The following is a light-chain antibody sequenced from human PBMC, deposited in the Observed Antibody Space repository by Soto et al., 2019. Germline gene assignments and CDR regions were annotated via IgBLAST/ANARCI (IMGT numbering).Light chain of an antibody. J-gene: IGKJ4*01. V-gene: IGKV1-27*01. CDR3: QNYNSAPPA. CDR2: AAS. CDR1: QDISTY. Sequence: IQLTQSPSSLSASVGDRVTITCRASQDISTYLAWYQQKPGKVPSLLIYAASNLRSGVPSRFSGVGSGTYFTLTISSLQPEDVATYYCQNYNSAPPAFGGGTKVEI.